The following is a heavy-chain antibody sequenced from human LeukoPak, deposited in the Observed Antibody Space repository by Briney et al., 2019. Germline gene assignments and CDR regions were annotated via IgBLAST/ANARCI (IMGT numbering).Heavy chain of an antibody. CDR1: AYSFTTYW. J-gene: IGHJ3*02. V-gene: IGHV5-51*01. CDR3: ARQSTTVTTRDAFDI. D-gene: IGHD4-17*01. Sequence: GESLKISCKNSAYSFTTYWIGWVRQMPGKGLEWMGIIYSGDSDTRYSPSFQGQVTISADKSISTAYLQWSSLKAPDTAMYYCARQSTTVTTRDAFDIWGQGTMVTVSS. CDR2: IYSGDSDT.